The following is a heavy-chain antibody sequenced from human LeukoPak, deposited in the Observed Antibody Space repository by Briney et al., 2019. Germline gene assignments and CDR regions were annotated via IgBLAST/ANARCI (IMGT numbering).Heavy chain of an antibody. J-gene: IGHJ4*02. D-gene: IGHD4-17*01. CDR2: IKSDGGTT. Sequence: PGGSLRLSCAASGFTFNNAWMSWVRQAPGEGLEWIGRIKSDGGTTDYAAPVKGRFTISRDDSKNTLYLQMNSLKAEDTAVYYCTTDLGDYGDYVRCWGQGTLVTVSS. CDR1: GFTFNNAW. CDR3: TTDLGDYGDYVRC. V-gene: IGHV3-15*01.